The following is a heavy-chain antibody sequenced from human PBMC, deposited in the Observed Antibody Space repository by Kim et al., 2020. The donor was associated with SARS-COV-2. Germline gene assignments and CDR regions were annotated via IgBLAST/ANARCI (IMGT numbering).Heavy chain of an antibody. D-gene: IGHD6-19*01. J-gene: IGHJ4*02. Sequence: SQTLSLTCAISGDSVSTNSVARNWIRQSPSRGLEWLGRTYYRSKWYNDYALSVKSRITINPDTSKNQFSLQLNSVSPEDTAVYYCARGGFYSSGWYDFDYWGQGTLVTVSS. CDR1: GDSVSTNSVA. V-gene: IGHV6-1*01. CDR3: ARGGFYSSGWYDFDY. CDR2: TYYRSKWYN.